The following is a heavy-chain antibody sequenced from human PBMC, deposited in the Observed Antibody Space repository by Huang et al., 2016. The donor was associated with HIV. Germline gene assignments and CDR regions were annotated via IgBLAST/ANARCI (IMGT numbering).Heavy chain of an antibody. CDR3: ARRTNLWWYFDL. CDR2: IYHSGNT. CDR1: GGSISSSVYY. J-gene: IGHJ2*01. Sequence: QVQLQESGPGLVKPSETLSLICTVSGGSISSSVYYWGWIRQPPGKGLEWIVSIYHSGNTYYNLSLKSRVTISVDTSKNQFSLKLSSVTVADTAVYYWARRTNLWWYFDLWGRGTLVSVSS. V-gene: IGHV4-39*01.